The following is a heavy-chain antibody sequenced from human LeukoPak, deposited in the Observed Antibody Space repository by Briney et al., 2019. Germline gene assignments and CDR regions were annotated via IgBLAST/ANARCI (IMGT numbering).Heavy chain of an antibody. D-gene: IGHD5-18*01. CDR2: IYTSGRT. V-gene: IGHV4-4*07. J-gene: IGHJ4*02. CDR1: GASISSYH. CDR3: ARDYSYPDY. Sequence: SETLSLTCSVSGASISSYHWSWIRQPAGKGLEWIGRIYTSGRTNYNPSLNSRVTMSVDTSKNQFSLKLNPVTAADTAVYYCARDYSYPDYWGQGTLVTVSS.